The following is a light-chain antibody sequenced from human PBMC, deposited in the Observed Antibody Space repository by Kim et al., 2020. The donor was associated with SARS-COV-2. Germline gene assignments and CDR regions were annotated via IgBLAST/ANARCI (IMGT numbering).Light chain of an antibody. J-gene: IGLJ2*01. V-gene: IGLV3-1*01. CDR2: QDS. CDR3: QAWDSSIVV. CDR1: KLGDKY. Sequence: SYELTQPPSVSVSPGQTASITCSGDKLGDKYACWYQQKPGQSPVLVIYQDSKRPSGIPERFSGSNSGNTATLTNSGTQAMDEGDYYCQAWDSSIVVIGGG.